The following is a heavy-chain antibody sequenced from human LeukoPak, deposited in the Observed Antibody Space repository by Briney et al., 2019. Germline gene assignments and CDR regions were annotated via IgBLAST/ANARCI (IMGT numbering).Heavy chain of an antibody. CDR2: INSDGSST. CDR3: ASRSITIFGGFDP. J-gene: IGHJ5*02. D-gene: IGHD3-3*01. Sequence: GSLRLSCAASGFTFSSYWMHWVRQAPGKGLVWVSRINSDGSSTSYADSVKGRFTISRDNAKNTLYLQMNSLRAEDTAVYYCASRSITIFGGFDPWGQGTLVTVSS. V-gene: IGHV3-74*01. CDR1: GFTFSSYW.